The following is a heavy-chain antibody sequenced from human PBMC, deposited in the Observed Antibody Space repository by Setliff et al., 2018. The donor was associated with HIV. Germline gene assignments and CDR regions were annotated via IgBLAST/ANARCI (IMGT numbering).Heavy chain of an antibody. CDR1: GDSISSDSFF. CDR2: IYTSRGT. Sequence: PSETLSLTCTVSGDSISSDSFFWSWIRQPAGKGLEWIGRIYTSRGTNYNPSLKSRVTISIDTSKNQFSVKLTSVTAADTAVYYCARVSMVRGVIHYYNYGMDVWGQGTTVTVSS. D-gene: IGHD3-10*01. V-gene: IGHV4-61*02. CDR3: ARVSMVRGVIHYYNYGMDV. J-gene: IGHJ6*02.